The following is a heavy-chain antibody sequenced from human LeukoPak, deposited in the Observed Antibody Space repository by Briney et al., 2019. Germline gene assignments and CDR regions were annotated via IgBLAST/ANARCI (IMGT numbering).Heavy chain of an antibody. V-gene: IGHV4-30-2*01. CDR1: GGSISSGGYS. D-gene: IGHD4-17*01. CDR2: IYHSGST. J-gene: IGHJ2*01. CDR3: ARNPYGDYGYFDL. Sequence: SETLSLTCAVSGGSISSGGYSWSWIRQPPGKGLEWIGYIYHSGSTYYNPSLKGRVTISVDRSKNQFSLKLSSVTAADTAVYYCARNPYGDYGYFDLWGRGTLVTVSS.